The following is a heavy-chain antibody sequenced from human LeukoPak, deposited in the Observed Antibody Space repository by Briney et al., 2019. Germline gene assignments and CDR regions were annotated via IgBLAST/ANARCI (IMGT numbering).Heavy chain of an antibody. CDR3: ARQSRDGSKTRGYYFDY. CDR1: GYIFTHYW. J-gene: IGHJ4*02. Sequence: GESLKISCQVSGYIFTHYWIGWVRQMPGNGLESMGIIYPADSDTTYSPSFQGQVTISADKSISTVYLQWSSLKASDTAMYYCARQSRDGSKTRGYYFDYWGQGTLVTGSS. D-gene: IGHD3-10*01. CDR2: IYPADSDT. V-gene: IGHV5-51*01.